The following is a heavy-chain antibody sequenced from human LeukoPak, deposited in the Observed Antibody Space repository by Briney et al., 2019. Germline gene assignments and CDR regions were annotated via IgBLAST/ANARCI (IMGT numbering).Heavy chain of an antibody. Sequence: GGSLRLSCAASGFTVSSNYMSWVRQAPGKGLEWVSVIYSGGSTYYADSVKGRFTISRDNSKNTLYLQMNSLRAEDTAVYYCARDPPYYYDSSGYSIDYWGQGTLVTVSS. J-gene: IGHJ4*02. CDR2: IYSGGST. CDR3: ARDPPYYYDSSGYSIDY. D-gene: IGHD3-22*01. V-gene: IGHV3-66*01. CDR1: GFTVSSNY.